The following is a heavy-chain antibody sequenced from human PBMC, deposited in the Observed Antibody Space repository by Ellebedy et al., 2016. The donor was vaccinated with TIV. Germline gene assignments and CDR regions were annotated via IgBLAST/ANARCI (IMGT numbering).Heavy chain of an antibody. Sequence: PGGSLRLSCAASGLSSSTSSMNWVRKAPGKGLEWVSSISMSNTYIYYADSVKGRFTISRDNAKNSLYLQMNSLRAEDTAVYYCARVLVGATFLDSWGQGTLVTVSS. V-gene: IGHV3-21*06. CDR2: ISMSNTYI. CDR3: ARVLVGATFLDS. D-gene: IGHD1-26*01. CDR1: GLSSSTSS. J-gene: IGHJ4*02.